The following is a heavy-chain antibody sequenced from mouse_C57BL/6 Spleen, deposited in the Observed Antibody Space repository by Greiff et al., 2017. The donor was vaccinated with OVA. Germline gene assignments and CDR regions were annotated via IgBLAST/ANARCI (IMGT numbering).Heavy chain of an antibody. D-gene: IGHD1-1*01. V-gene: IGHV1-50*01. J-gene: IGHJ1*03. CDR2: IDPSDSYT. CDR3: ARVAYYYGSSYWYFDV. CDR1: GYTFTSYW. Sequence: QVQLQQPGAELVKPGASVKLSCKASGYTFTSYWMQWVKQRPGQGLEWIGEIDPSDSYTNYNQKFKGKATLTVDTSSSTAYMQLSSLTSEDSAVYYCARVAYYYGSSYWYFDVWGTGTTVTVSS.